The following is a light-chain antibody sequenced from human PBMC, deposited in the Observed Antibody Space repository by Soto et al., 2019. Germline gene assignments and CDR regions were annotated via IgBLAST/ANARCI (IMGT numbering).Light chain of an antibody. J-gene: IGLJ3*02. Sequence: QSALTQPASVSGSPGQSITISCTGTSSDVGGYNYVSWYQQHPGKAPKLMIYDVSNRPSGVSNRFSGSKSGNTASLTISELQAEDEADYYCSSYTSSSTPYWVFGGGTKLTVL. CDR1: SSDVGGYNY. V-gene: IGLV2-14*01. CDR2: DVS. CDR3: SSYTSSSTPYWV.